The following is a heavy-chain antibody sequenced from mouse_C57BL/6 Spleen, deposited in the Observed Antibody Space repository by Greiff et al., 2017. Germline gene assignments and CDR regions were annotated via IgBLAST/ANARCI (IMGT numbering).Heavy chain of an antibody. CDR1: GYTFTSYW. J-gene: IGHJ4*01. D-gene: IGHD3-2*02. CDR3: ARAGETAQFLYAMDD. Sequence: VQLQQPGAELVRPGSSVKLSCKASGYTFTSYWMHWVKQRPIQGLEWIGNIDPSDSETHYNQKFKDKATLTVDKSSTTAYMQLSSLTSEDSAGYYCARAGETAQFLYAMDDWGQGTSVTVSS. CDR2: IDPSDSET. V-gene: IGHV1-52*01.